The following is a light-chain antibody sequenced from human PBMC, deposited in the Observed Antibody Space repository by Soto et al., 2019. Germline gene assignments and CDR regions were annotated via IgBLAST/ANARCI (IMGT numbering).Light chain of an antibody. Sequence: QSALTQPRSVSGSPGQSVTISCTGTNSDVGGYNFVSWYQQHPGRPPKLMIYDVARWPSGVPDRFSGSKSGNTASLTISGLQAEDEAEYFCCSYAGGYTYLFGTGTMVTVL. V-gene: IGLV2-11*01. CDR1: NSDVGGYNF. CDR2: DVA. CDR3: CSYAGGYTYL. J-gene: IGLJ1*01.